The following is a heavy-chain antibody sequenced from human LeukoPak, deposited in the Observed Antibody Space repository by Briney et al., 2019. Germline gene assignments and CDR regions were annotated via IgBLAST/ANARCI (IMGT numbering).Heavy chain of an antibody. J-gene: IGHJ4*02. CDR1: GFTFSSYS. CDR3: GRHRSGSGTYFIDY. CDR2: MKKDGSET. D-gene: IGHD3-10*01. V-gene: IGHV3-7*01. Sequence: GGSLRLSCVVSGFTFSSYSMIWVRQAPGKGLQWVANMKKDGSETKYVESVKGRFTISRDNAKNSLYLEMNSRRAEDTAVYYCGRHRSGSGTYFIDYWGQGTLVSVSS.